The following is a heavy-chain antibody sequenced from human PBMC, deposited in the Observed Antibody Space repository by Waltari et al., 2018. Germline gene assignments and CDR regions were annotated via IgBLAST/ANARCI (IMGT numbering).Heavy chain of an antibody. J-gene: IGHJ2*01. CDR1: ELTFGCYW. D-gene: IGHD4-17*01. V-gene: IGHV3-74*01. CDR3: ARGARRTSQTTGWWYFDV. Sequence: EVQLVESGGGLVQPGGSLRLSCEASELTFGCYWMHWVLQVPGKGLEWVSRSNSDGSSISYADSVKGRFTISKDNARNTVYLQMNSLRAEDTAIYYCARGARRTSQTTGWWYFDVWGRGTLLTVSS. CDR2: SNSDGSSI.